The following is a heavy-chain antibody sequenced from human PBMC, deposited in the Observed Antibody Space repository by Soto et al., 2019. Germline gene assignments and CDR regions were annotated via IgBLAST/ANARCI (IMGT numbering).Heavy chain of an antibody. Sequence: EVQLLESGGDLVQPGGSLRLSCAASGFTFSSYAMSWVRQAPGKGLEWVSTISPGGGSTYYVDSVEGRFTISRDNSKSTLHLQVNSLRDDDTAVYYCAKDRGSGDQGRVRFDPWGQGTLVTVSS. CDR3: AKDRGSGDQGRVRFDP. V-gene: IGHV3-23*01. J-gene: IGHJ5*02. CDR2: ISPGGGST. D-gene: IGHD2-15*01. CDR1: GFTFSSYA.